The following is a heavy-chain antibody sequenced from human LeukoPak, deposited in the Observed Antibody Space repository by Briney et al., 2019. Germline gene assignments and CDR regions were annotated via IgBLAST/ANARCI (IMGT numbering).Heavy chain of an antibody. CDR2: ISGSGGST. D-gene: IGHD6-19*01. V-gene: IGHV3-23*01. J-gene: IGHJ4*02. CDR1: GFTFSSYA. CDR3: AKDRVAIAVAGTADY. Sequence: GGSLRLSCAASGFTFSSYAMSWVRQAPGEGLEWVSAISGSGGSTYYADSVKGRFTISRDNSKNTLYLQMNSLRAEDTAVYYCAKDRVAIAVAGTADYWGQGTLVTVSS.